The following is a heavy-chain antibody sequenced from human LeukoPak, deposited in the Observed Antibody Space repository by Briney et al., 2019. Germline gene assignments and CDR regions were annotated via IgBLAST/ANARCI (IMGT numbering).Heavy chain of an antibody. Sequence: GGSLRLSCAASGFSFSVYSMNWVRQAPGKGLEWVSSISSRSYTDYADSVRGRFTISRDDAKNSLFLQMNSLRAEDTAVYYCASYGGFASATLVDLLWGQGTLVTVSS. CDR3: ASYGGFASATLVDLL. J-gene: IGHJ4*02. V-gene: IGHV3-69-1*01. CDR2: ISSRSYT. D-gene: IGHD4-23*01. CDR1: GFSFSVYS.